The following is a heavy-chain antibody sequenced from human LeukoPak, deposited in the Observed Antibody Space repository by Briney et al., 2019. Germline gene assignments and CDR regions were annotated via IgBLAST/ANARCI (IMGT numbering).Heavy chain of an antibody. CDR3: ARSGEYCSGGSCYSLDEYYGMDV. J-gene: IGHJ6*02. D-gene: IGHD2-15*01. CDR2: IYSGGST. V-gene: IGHV3-66*01. Sequence: GGSLRLSCAASGFTFSSNYMSWVRQAPGKGLEWVSVIYSGGSTYYSDSVKGRFTISRDNSKNTLYLQMNSLRAEDTAVYYCARSGEYCSGGSCYSLDEYYGMDVWGQGTTVTVSS. CDR1: GFTFSSNY.